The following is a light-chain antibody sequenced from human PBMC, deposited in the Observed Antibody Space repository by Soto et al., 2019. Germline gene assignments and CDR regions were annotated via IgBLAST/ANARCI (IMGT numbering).Light chain of an antibody. CDR2: GAS. V-gene: IGKV3-15*01. CDR1: QSVSSN. Sequence: VVLTQSPVTLSLSPLKISTISXRAGQSVSSNLAWYQQKPGQAPXXLIYGASARATGIPARFSGSGSGTEFTLTISSLMSEDFAVYYCQQYNNWPTFGGGTKVDIK. J-gene: IGKJ4*01. CDR3: QQYNNWPT.